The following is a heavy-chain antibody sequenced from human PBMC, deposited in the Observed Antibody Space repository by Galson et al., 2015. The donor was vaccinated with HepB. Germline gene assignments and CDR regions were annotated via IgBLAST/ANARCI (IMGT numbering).Heavy chain of an antibody. CDR1: GFTFSSYS. Sequence: SLRLSCAASGFTFSSYSMNWVRQAPGKGLEWVSYISSSSSTIYYADSVKGRFTISRDNAKNSLYLQMNSLRAEDTAVYYCARKSAYYFDYWGQGTLVTVSS. CDR3: ARKSAYYFDY. CDR2: ISSSSSTI. V-gene: IGHV3-48*01. J-gene: IGHJ4*02.